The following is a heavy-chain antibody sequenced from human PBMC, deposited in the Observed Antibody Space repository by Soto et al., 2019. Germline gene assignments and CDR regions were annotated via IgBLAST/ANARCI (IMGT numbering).Heavy chain of an antibody. D-gene: IGHD2-15*01. CDR2: ISWNSGSI. CDR1: GFTFDDYA. Sequence: EVQLVESGGGLVQPGRSLRLSCAASGFTFDDYAMQWVRQAPGKGLEWVSGISWNSGSIGYADSVKGRFTISRDNAKNSLYLQMNSLRAEDTALYYCAKELFRGRREKVAFDIWGQGTMVTVSS. V-gene: IGHV3-9*01. CDR3: AKELFRGRREKVAFDI. J-gene: IGHJ3*02.